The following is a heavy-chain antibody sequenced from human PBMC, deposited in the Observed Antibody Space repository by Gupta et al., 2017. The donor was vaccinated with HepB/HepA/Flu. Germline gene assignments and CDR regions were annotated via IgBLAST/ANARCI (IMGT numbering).Heavy chain of an antibody. CDR2: IWHDGGNE. V-gene: IGHV3-33*01. CDR3: ARDAYDFWSGLDY. D-gene: IGHD3-3*01. Sequence: QMQLAESGGGVVQPGRSLTLFCLVSGFTFRKLATPWVSQSPGKGLEWVAVIWHDGGNENYVDSVKGRFTISRDNSKNTLYLHMNNLRVEDTGIYYCARDAYDFWSGLDYWGQGTLVTVSS. CDR1: GFTFRKLA. J-gene: IGHJ4*02.